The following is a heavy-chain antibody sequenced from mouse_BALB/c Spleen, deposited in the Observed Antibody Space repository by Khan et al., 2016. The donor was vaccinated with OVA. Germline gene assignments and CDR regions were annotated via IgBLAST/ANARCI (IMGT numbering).Heavy chain of an antibody. CDR2: ISSSGST. CDR1: GYSITSDFA. CDR3: IRSVYYAYAYAMDY. J-gene: IGHJ4*01. D-gene: IGHD2-2*01. Sequence: EVQLQESGPGLVKPSQSLSLTCTVTGYSITSDFAWNWVRQFPGNKLEWMGYISSSGSTSYDPSLKSRLSITRDTSKNQFFLQLSSVTTEDTATYSCIRSVYYAYAYAMDYWGQGTSVTVSS. V-gene: IGHV3-2*02.